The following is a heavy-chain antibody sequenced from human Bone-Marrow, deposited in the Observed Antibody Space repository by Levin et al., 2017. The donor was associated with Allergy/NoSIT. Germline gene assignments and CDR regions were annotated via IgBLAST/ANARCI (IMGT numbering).Heavy chain of an antibody. CDR2: ISYDGSNK. CDR3: AREVGTGSFDY. D-gene: IGHD3-10*01. V-gene: IGHV3-30*04. Sequence: GESLKISCAASGFTFSSYAMHWVRQAPGKGLEWVAVISYDGSNKYYADSVKGRFTISRDNSKNTLYLQMNSLRAEDTAVYYCAREVGTGSFDYWGQGTLVTVSS. J-gene: IGHJ4*02. CDR1: GFTFSSYA.